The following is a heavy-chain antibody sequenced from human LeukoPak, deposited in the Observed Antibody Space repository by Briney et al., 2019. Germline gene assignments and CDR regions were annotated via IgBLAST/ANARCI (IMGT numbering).Heavy chain of an antibody. D-gene: IGHD6-13*01. CDR3: AREAAAEDY. Sequence: PSETLSLTCAVYGGSFSDYYWSWIRQPPGKGLEWIGEINHSGSTNYNPSLKSRVTISVDTSKNQFSLKLSSVTAADTAVYYCAREAAAEDYSGQGTLVTVSS. J-gene: IGHJ4*02. V-gene: IGHV4-34*01. CDR2: INHSGST. CDR1: GGSFSDYY.